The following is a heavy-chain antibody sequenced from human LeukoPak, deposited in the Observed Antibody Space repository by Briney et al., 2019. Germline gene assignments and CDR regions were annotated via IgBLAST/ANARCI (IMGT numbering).Heavy chain of an antibody. CDR1: GGSITSGGYC. CDR2: VCHDGGT. V-gene: IGHV4-31*03. Sequence: SETLSLTCTVSGGSITSGGYCWSWIRQHPGKGLEWIGYVCHDGGTSYNPSLKSRVTVAIDTSKNQFSLKLNSVTAADTAVYYCAREGYSSSWYYPDYWGQGTLVTVSS. J-gene: IGHJ4*02. CDR3: AREGYSSSWYYPDY. D-gene: IGHD6-13*01.